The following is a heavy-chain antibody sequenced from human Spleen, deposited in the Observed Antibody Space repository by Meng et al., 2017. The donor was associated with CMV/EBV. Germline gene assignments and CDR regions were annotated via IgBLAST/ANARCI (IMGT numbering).Heavy chain of an antibody. CDR3: ARDHSGSYGGTLYYYGMDV. D-gene: IGHD1-26*01. V-gene: IGHV4-34*01. CDR1: GGSFSGYY. CDR2: INHSGST. J-gene: IGHJ6*02. Sequence: GSLRLSCAVYGGSFSGYYWSWIRQPPGKGLEWIGEINHSGSTNYNPSLKSRVTISVDTSKNQFSLKLSSVTAADTAVYYCARDHSGSYGGTLYYYGMDVWGQGTTVTVSS.